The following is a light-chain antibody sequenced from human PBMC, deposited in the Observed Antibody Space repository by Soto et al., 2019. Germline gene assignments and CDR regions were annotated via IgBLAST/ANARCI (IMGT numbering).Light chain of an antibody. CDR1: QGIRNN. V-gene: IGKV1-27*01. CDR3: QKYNSVPIT. Sequence: DIQMTQSPSSLSASVGDRVTITCRASQGIRNNLAWYQQKPGKVPKLLIYAASTLQSGVPSRFSGSGSGTDFTLTISSRQPEDVATYYCQKYNSVPITLGQGTLLEIK. J-gene: IGKJ5*01. CDR2: AAS.